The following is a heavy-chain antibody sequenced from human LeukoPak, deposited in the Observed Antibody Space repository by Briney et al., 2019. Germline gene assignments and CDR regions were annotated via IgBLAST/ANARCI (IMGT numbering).Heavy chain of an antibody. CDR1: GGTFSSYA. V-gene: IGHV1-69*04. CDR2: IIPILGIA. Sequence: ASVKVSCKASGGTFSSYAISWVRQAPGQGLEWMGRIIPILGIANYAQKFQGRVTITADKSTSTAYMELSSLRSEDTAVYYCASPSYDSSGYAYYYYGMDVWGQGTTVTVSS. CDR3: ASPSYDSSGYAYYYYGMDV. D-gene: IGHD3-22*01. J-gene: IGHJ6*02.